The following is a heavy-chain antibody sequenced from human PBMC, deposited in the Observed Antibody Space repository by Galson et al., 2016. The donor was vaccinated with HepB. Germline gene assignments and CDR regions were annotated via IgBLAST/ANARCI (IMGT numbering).Heavy chain of an antibody. CDR2: ISYTGTIK. D-gene: IGHD2-21*02. Sequence: SLRLSCAASGFSFSLFPFHWIRQAPGKGLEWVAVISYTGTIKYYAPSVKGRFTLSRDDAKNTVYLQMDSLKPEDTAVYYCARVYGTDAAVVTARPFDYWGQGTLVTVSS. CDR1: GFSFSLFP. V-gene: IGHV3-30*04. CDR3: ARVYGTDAAVVTARPFDY. J-gene: IGHJ4*02.